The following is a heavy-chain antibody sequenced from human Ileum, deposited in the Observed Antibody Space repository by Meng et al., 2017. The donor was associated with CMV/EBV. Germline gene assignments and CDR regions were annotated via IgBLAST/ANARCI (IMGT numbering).Heavy chain of an antibody. CDR2: VSASGEST. J-gene: IGHJ4*02. Sequence: SGFILIHYAGTWVRQAPGKGLGWVSAVSASGESTSYADSVRGRFTISRDNSKNPVYLQIYSLRAEDTSLYYCAKQHDEATTGFDSWGQGTLVTVSS. CDR3: AKQHDEATTGFDS. D-gene: IGHD1-26*01. V-gene: IGHV3-23*01. CDR1: GFILIHYA.